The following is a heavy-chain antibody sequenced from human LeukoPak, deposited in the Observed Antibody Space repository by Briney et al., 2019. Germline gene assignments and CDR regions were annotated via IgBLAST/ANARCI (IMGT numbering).Heavy chain of an antibody. D-gene: IGHD6-13*01. V-gene: IGHV4-34*01. J-gene: IGHJ4*02. CDR2: INHSGST. Sequence: SETLSLTCAVYGGSFSGYYWSWIRQPPGKWLEWIGEINHSGSTNYNPSLKSRVTISVDTSKNQFSLKLSSVTAADTAVYYCARATYSSSLGYWGQGTLVTVSS. CDR3: ARATYSSSLGY. CDR1: GGSFSGYY.